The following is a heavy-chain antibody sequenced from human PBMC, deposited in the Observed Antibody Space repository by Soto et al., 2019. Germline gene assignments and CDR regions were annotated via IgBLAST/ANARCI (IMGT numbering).Heavy chain of an antibody. V-gene: IGHV3-23*01. CDR3: AKGNQFSGWESHFDY. J-gene: IGHJ4*02. CDR1: GFTFSSYA. CDR2: ISGSGGST. D-gene: IGHD6-19*01. Sequence: EVQLLESGGGLVQPGGSLRLSCAASGFTFSSYAMSWVRQAPGKGLEWVSAISGSGGSTYYADSVKGRFTISRDNSKNTVYLQKNSLRDEDTAVYYCAKGNQFSGWESHFDYWGQGTMVTVFS.